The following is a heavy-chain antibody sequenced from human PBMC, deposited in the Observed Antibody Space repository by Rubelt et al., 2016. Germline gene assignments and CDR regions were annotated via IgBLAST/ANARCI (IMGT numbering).Heavy chain of an antibody. CDR2: IYYSGNT. Sequence: QVQLQQWGAGLLKPSETLSLTCAVYGGSFSGYYWSWIRQPPGKGLEWIGTIYYSGNTYYNPSLKSRVTISVDTSKNQFSLKLSSVTAADTAVYYCARDRGDGTGYYPGWWFDPWGQGTLVTVSS. V-gene: IGHV4-34*01. CDR3: ARDRGDGTGYYPGWWFDP. D-gene: IGHD3-22*01. J-gene: IGHJ5*02. CDR1: GGSFSGYY.